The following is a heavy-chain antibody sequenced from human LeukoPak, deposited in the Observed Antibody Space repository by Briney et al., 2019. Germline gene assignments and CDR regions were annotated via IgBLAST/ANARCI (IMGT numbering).Heavy chain of an antibody. CDR3: ARVGITGTDGLDY. J-gene: IGHJ4*02. Sequence: KPSETLSLTCTVSGGSISSYYWSWIRQPPGKGLEWIGEINHSGSTNYNPSLKSRVTISVDTSKNQFSLKLSSVTAADTAVYYCARVGITGTDGLDYWGQGTLVTVSS. V-gene: IGHV4-34*01. D-gene: IGHD1-7*01. CDR1: GGSISSYY. CDR2: INHSGST.